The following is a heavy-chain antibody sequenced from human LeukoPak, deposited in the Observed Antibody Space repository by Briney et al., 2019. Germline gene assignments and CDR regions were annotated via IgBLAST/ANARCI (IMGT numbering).Heavy chain of an antibody. CDR1: GGSISSYY. V-gene: IGHV4-59*01. CDR2: IYHSGST. CDR3: ARAVGATPNFDY. J-gene: IGHJ4*02. Sequence: SETLSLTCTVSGGSISSYYWSWIRQPPGKGLEWIGSIYHSGSTYYNPSLKSRVTISVDTSKNQFSLKLSSVTAADTAVYYCARAVGATPNFDYWGQGTLVTVSS. D-gene: IGHD1-26*01.